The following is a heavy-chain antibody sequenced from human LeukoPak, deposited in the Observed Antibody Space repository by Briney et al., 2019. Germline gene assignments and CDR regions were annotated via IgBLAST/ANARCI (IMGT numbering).Heavy chain of an antibody. J-gene: IGHJ4*02. Sequence: GGSLRLSCSASGFTFSTYGMHWVRQAPGKGLEYVSAISGNGGSTYYADSVKGRFTISRDNSKNTLYLQISSLRNEDTAVYYCVKEDCSGGSCYVFDYWGQGTLVTVSS. CDR2: ISGNGGST. V-gene: IGHV3-64D*09. D-gene: IGHD2-15*01. CDR3: VKEDCSGGSCYVFDY. CDR1: GFTFSTYG.